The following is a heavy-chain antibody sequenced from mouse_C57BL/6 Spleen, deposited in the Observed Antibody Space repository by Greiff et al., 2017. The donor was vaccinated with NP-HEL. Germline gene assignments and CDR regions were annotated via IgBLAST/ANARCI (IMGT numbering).Heavy chain of an antibody. CDR2: ISSGGDYI. Sequence: DVMLVESGEGLVKPGGSLKLSCAASGFTFSSYAMSWVRQTPEKRLEWVAYISSGGDYIYYADTVKGRFTISRDNARNTLYLQMSSLKSEDTAMYYCTRDLTTVEAMDYWGQGTSVTVSS. J-gene: IGHJ4*01. CDR1: GFTFSSYA. D-gene: IGHD1-1*01. V-gene: IGHV5-9-1*02. CDR3: TRDLTTVEAMDY.